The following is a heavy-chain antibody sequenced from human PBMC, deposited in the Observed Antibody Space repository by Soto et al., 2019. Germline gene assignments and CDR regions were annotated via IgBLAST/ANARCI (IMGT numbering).Heavy chain of an antibody. J-gene: IGHJ4*02. CDR1: GYSISSGYY. D-gene: IGHD4-17*01. Sequence: SETLSLTCAVSGYSISSGYYWGWIRQPPGKGLEWIGSIYHSGSTYYNPSLKSRVTISVDTSKNQFSLKLSSVTAADAAVYYCARDFLLWYGDPVGDYWGQGTLVTVSS. CDR2: IYHSGST. CDR3: ARDFLLWYGDPVGDY. V-gene: IGHV4-38-2*02.